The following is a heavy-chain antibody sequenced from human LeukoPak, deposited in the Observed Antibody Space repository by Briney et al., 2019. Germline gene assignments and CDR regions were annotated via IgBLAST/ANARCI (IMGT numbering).Heavy chain of an antibody. V-gene: IGHV4-39*07. CDR3: ARWSAAVPKMFDP. J-gene: IGHJ5*02. D-gene: IGHD6-25*01. CDR2: ATHSGST. CDR1: GGSINNSSYY. Sequence: PSETLSLTCTVSGGSINNSSYYWTWIRQSPGRGLEWIGEATHSGSTHYNPSLESRVAISVDTSKNQFSLNLTSLTAADTAVYYCARWSAAVPKMFDPWGQGTLVTVSS.